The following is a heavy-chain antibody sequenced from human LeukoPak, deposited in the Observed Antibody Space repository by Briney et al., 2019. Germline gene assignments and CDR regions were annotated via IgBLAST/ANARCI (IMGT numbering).Heavy chain of an antibody. D-gene: IGHD5-18*01. CDR2: INHSGST. V-gene: IGHV4-34*01. Sequence: SETLSLTCAVYGGSFSGYYWSWIRQPPGKGLEWIGEINHSGSTNYNPSLKSRVTISVDTSKNQFSLKLSSVTAADTALYYCARENGYRYDYWGQGTLVTVSS. CDR1: GGSFSGYY. CDR3: ARENGYRYDY. J-gene: IGHJ4*02.